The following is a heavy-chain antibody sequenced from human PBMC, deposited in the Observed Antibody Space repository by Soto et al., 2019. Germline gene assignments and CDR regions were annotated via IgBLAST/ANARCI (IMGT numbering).Heavy chain of an antibody. J-gene: IGHJ4*02. CDR3: ARADYYDGRGFYYDY. CDR1: GYIFANHY. Sequence: QVQLVQSGAEVKKPGASMKVSCKASGYIFANHYIHWVRQAPGQGLEWMGIINPSGGSTNYLQKYQGRVTMTRDTSTSTVYMELSSLISEDTAVYFSARADYYDGRGFYYDYWGQGTLVTVSS. V-gene: IGHV1-46*01. D-gene: IGHD3-22*01. CDR2: INPSGGST.